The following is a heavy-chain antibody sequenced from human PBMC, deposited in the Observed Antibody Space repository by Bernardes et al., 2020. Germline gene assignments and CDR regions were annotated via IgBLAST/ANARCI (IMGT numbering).Heavy chain of an antibody. Sequence: SQSPSLTCAISWDSVSSNSAAWNWLRQSPSRGLEWLGRTYYRSKWYNDYAVSVKSRITINPDTSKNQFSLQLNSVTPEDTAVYYCARVPQWYYGMDVWGQGTTVTVSS. D-gene: IGHD2-8*01. CDR3: ARVPQWYYGMDV. CDR1: WDSVSSNSAA. J-gene: IGHJ6*02. V-gene: IGHV6-1*01. CDR2: TYYRSKWYN.